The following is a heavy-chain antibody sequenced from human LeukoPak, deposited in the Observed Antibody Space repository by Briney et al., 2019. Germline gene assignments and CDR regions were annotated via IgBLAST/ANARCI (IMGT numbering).Heavy chain of an antibody. J-gene: IGHJ4*02. CDR2: ISGSGGST. V-gene: IGHV3-23*01. D-gene: IGHD3-3*01. CDR3: AKEKDYDFWSGFLPIDY. Sequence: PGGSLRLSCAASGFTFSSYAMSWVRQAPGKGLEWVSAISGSGGSTYYADSVKGHFTISRDNSKNTLFLQMNSLRAEDTAVYYCAKEKDYDFWSGFLPIDYWGQGTLVTVSS. CDR1: GFTFSSYA.